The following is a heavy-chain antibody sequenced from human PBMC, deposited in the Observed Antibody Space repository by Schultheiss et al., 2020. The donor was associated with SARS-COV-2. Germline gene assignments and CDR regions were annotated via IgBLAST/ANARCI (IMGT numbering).Heavy chain of an antibody. D-gene: IGHD6-13*01. CDR3: ARASSSWSALDY. J-gene: IGHJ4*02. V-gene: IGHV3-74*01. CDR2: INSDGSST. Sequence: GSLRLSCAASGFTFSSYWMHWVRQAPGKGLVWVSRINSDGSSTSYADSVKGRFTISRDNAKNTLYLQMNSLRAEDTAVYYCARASSSWSALDYWGQGTLVTVSS. CDR1: GFTFSSYW.